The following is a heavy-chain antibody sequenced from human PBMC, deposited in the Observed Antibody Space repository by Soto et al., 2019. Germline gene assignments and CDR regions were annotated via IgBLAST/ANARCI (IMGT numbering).Heavy chain of an antibody. CDR3: AKEKGYSSSSWLFFYYGMDV. D-gene: IGHD6-6*01. V-gene: IGHV3-30*18. Sequence: GGSLRLSCAAFGFTFSSYGMHWVRQAPGKGLEWVAVISYDGSNKYYADSVKGRFTISRDNSKNTLYLQMNSLRAEDTAVYYCAKEKGYSSSSWLFFYYGMDVWGQGTTVTVSS. CDR1: GFTFSSYG. CDR2: ISYDGSNK. J-gene: IGHJ6*02.